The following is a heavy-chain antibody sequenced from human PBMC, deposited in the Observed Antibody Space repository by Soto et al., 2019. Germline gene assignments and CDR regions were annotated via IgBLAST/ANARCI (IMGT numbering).Heavy chain of an antibody. CDR1: GFTFGNYW. V-gene: IGHV3-74*01. CDR2: INPDGSTP. Sequence: GGSLRLSCAASGFTFGNYWMHWVRQAPGKGLLWVSRINPDGSTPSYTDSVTGRFTVSRDNARNTLYLQMNSLRTEDTAVYYCPSSDKQCSGNNCPSLDHWGQGTLVTVSS. J-gene: IGHJ4*02. D-gene: IGHD2-2*01. CDR3: PSSDKQCSGNNCPSLDH.